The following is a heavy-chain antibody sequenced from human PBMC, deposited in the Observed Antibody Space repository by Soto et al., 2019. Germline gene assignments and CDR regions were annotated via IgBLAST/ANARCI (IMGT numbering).Heavy chain of an antibody. D-gene: IGHD4-4*01. J-gene: IGHJ5*02. V-gene: IGHV3-30-3*01. CDR3: VRGGYSSSWERLDP. CDR2: ISHDGVTK. Sequence: SVRLSFAASGSSFPKYPMHWVRQTPDKGLEWLAVISHDGVTKNSADSVKGRFSVSRDNSRNRLYLEMNSLRTEDTAMYYCVRGGYSSSWERLDPWGQGTLVTVSS. CDR1: GSSFPKYP.